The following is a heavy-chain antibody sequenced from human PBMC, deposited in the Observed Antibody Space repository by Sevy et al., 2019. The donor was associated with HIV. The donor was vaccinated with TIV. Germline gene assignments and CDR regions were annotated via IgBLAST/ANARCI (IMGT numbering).Heavy chain of an antibody. CDR3: TTARTITMIEARGPCY. CDR2: IKSKTDGGTT. CDR1: GFTFTNAW. Sequence: GGSLRLSCAASGFTFTNAWMNWVRQAPGKGLEWLGRIKSKTDGGTTDYAAPVKGRFTISSDDSKYTLYLQMSRLKTEGTAVYYCTTARTITMIEARGPCYWGQGTLVTVSS. J-gene: IGHJ4*02. D-gene: IGHD3-22*01. V-gene: IGHV3-15*07.